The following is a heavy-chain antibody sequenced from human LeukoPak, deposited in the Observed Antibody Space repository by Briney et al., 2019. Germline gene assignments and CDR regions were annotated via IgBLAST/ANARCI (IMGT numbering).Heavy chain of an antibody. J-gene: IGHJ4*02. CDR1: GYRFTSYW. CDR3: ARQWGDCSSTSCYSAY. CDR2: IYPGDSDT. D-gene: IGHD2-2*01. V-gene: IGHV5-51*01. Sequence: GEPLKISCKGSGYRFTSYWIGWVRQMPGKGLEWMGIIYPGDSDTIYSPSFQGQVTISADKSISTAYLQWSSLKASDTAIYYCARQWGDCSSTSCYSAYWGQGTLVTVSS.